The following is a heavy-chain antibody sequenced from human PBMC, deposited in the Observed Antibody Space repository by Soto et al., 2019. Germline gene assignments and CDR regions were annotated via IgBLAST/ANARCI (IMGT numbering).Heavy chain of an antibody. CDR1: GYTFTNHG. D-gene: IGHD3-16*01. CDR3: ARDRVAGIWGDAFDI. CDR2: INPYNANT. J-gene: IGHJ3*02. V-gene: IGHV1-18*04. Sequence: ASVKVSCKPSGYTFTNHGISWVRQAPGQGLEWMGWINPYNANTNYAQELQGRVTMTTDTSTSTACMDLRSLTSDDTAVYYCARDRVAGIWGDAFDIWGQGTMVTVSS.